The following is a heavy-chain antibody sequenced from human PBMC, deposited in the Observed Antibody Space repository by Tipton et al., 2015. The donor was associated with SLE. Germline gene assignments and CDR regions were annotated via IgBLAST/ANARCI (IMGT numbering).Heavy chain of an antibody. CDR3: ARQYRGAFDI. CDR1: GDSVSSTSVA. CDR2: TYYRSKWYN. D-gene: IGHD5-12*01. V-gene: IGHV6-1*01. Sequence: GLVKPSQTLSLTCAMSGDSVSSTSVAWNWIRHSPSRGLEWLGRTYYRSKWYNDYTVSVKSRITINPDTSKNQFSLQLNSVTPEDTAMYYCARQYRGAFDIWGQGTMVTVSS. J-gene: IGHJ3*02.